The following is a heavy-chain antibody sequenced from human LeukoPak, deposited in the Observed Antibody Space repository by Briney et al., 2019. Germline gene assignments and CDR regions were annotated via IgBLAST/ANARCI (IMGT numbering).Heavy chain of an antibody. CDR3: ARVFDEDTAQIRFDY. CDR2: INPNSGGT. D-gene: IGHD5-18*01. V-gene: IGHV1-2*06. Sequence: GASVKVSCKASGYTFTGYYMHWVRQASGQGLEWMGRINPNSGGTSYAQKFQGRVTMTRDTSISTAYMELSRLRSDDTAVYYCARVFDEDTAQIRFDYWGQGTLVTVSS. J-gene: IGHJ4*02. CDR1: GYTFTGYY.